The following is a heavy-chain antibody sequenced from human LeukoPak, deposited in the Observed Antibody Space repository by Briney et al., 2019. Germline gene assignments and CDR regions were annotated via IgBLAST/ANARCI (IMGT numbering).Heavy chain of an antibody. CDR3: AKLVTLTGTLRGVWFDP. D-gene: IGHD1-7*01. Sequence: SQTLSLTCAIPGDTVSSNSAAWNWIRQSPSRGLEWLGRTYYRSKWYNDYAVSVKSRITINPDTSKNQFSPQLNSVTPEDTAVYYCAKLVTLTGTLRGVWFDPWGQGTLVTVSS. CDR2: TYYRSKWYN. J-gene: IGHJ5*02. CDR1: GDTVSSNSAA. V-gene: IGHV6-1*01.